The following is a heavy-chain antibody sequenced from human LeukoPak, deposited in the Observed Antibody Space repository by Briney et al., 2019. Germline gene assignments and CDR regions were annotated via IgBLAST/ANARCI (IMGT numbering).Heavy chain of an antibody. Sequence: SETLSLTCAVYGGSFSDDSGTWLRQPPGEGREWIGEINHRGLTKYNPSLKSRGSISGEMSKKAFSLKLTAVTAADAGVVYCGRERRSPGIKCFAPWRQRTLVTVSS. CDR3: GRERRSPGIKCFAP. J-gene: IGHJ5*02. CDR2: INHRGLT. D-gene: IGHD5-12*01. CDR1: GGSFSDDS. V-gene: IGHV4-34*01.